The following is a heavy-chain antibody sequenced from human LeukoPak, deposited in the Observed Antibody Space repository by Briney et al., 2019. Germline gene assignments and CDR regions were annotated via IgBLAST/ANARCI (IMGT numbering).Heavy chain of an antibody. CDR2: ISSSSSYI. J-gene: IGHJ4*02. V-gene: IGHV3-21*01. CDR3: ARDLLAAFDY. Sequence: GGSLRLSCAASGFTFSSYSMNWVRQAPGKGLEWVSSISSSSSYIYYADSVKGRFTISRENAKNSLYLQMNSLRAEDTAVYYCARDLLAAFDYWGQGTLVTVSS. CDR1: GFTFSSYS. D-gene: IGHD2-15*01.